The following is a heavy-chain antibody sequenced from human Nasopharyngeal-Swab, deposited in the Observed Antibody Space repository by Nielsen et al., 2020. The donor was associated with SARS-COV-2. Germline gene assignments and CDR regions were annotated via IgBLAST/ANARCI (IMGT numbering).Heavy chain of an antibody. D-gene: IGHD6-13*01. V-gene: IGHV4-39*01. CDR3: VRSSSWYYFDY. Sequence: ESLKISCTVSGDSIAYSTFYWGWLRQPPGKGLEWIGNIYYNGNTYQNPSLKSRLTISVDKSKNQFSLQLSSVTAADTAVYYCVRSSSWYYFDYWAQGTQVTVSS. CDR1: GDSIAYSTFY. J-gene: IGHJ4*02. CDR2: IYYNGNT.